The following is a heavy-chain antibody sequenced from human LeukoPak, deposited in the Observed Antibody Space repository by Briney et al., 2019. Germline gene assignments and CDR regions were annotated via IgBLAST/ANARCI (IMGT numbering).Heavy chain of an antibody. CDR3: AREVRGVSPTSPDY. CDR2: IYYSGST. D-gene: IGHD3-10*01. CDR1: GGSISSGGYY. Sequence: SETLSRTCTVSGGSISSGGYYWSWIRQHPGQGLEWIGYIYYSGSTYYNPSLGSRVAISRDTSKNQFSLKLSSVTAADTAVYYCAREVRGVSPTSPDYWGQGTLVTVSS. J-gene: IGHJ4*02. V-gene: IGHV4-31*03.